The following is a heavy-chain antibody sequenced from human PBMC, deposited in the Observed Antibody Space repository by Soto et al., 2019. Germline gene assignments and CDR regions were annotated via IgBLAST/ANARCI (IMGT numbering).Heavy chain of an antibody. V-gene: IGHV1-18*01. D-gene: IGHD6-19*01. Sequence: GASVKVSCEASGYTFTSYGISWMRQAPGQGLEWMGWISAYNGNTNYAQKLQGRVTITTDTSTSTAYMELRSLRSDDTAVYYCAKGLGYSTGWYGVHYWGQGTLVTVS. CDR2: ISAYNGNT. CDR3: AKGLGYSTGWYGVHY. CDR1: GYTFTSYG. J-gene: IGHJ4*02.